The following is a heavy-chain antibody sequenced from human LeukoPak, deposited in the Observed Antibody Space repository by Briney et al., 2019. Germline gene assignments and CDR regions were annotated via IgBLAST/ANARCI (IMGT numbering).Heavy chain of an antibody. CDR3: ARVRGYRMYHYYGMDV. CDR1: GFSFRVYS. V-gene: IGHV3-21*01. CDR2: ITSSTSYI. D-gene: IGHD5-12*01. Sequence: SGGSLRLSCAASGFSFRVYSMNWVRQAPGKGLEWVSSITSSTSYIYYADSVEGRFTISRDNAKNSLYLQMNSLRAEDTAVYYCARVRGYRMYHYYGMDVWGQGTTVTVSS. J-gene: IGHJ6*02.